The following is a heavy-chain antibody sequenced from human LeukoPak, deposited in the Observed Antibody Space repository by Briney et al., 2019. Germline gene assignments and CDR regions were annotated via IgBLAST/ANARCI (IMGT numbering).Heavy chain of an antibody. J-gene: IGHJ4*02. CDR3: AKVWYSSNWYFFDY. CDR1: GYTFTRNG. Sequence: GASVKASCKTSGYTFTRNGISWVRQAPGQGLEWMGWISGYNGNTNFAQKFQGRVTMTTDTSTTTAYMELRSLTSDDTAVYYCAKVWYSSNWYFFDYWGQGTLVTVSS. CDR2: ISGYNGNT. D-gene: IGHD6-13*01. V-gene: IGHV1-18*01.